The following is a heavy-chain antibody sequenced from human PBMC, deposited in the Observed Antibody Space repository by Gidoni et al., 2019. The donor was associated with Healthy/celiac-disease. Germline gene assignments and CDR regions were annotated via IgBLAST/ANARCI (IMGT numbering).Heavy chain of an antibody. D-gene: IGHD3-3*01. CDR2: IYYSGST. V-gene: IGHV4-30-4*01. J-gene: IGHJ4*02. CDR3: ASGPLTIFGYFDY. Sequence: QVQLQESGPGLVKPSQTLSLTCTVSGGSISSGDYYWSWIRQPPGKGLEWIGYIYYSGSTYYNPSLTSRVTISAATSKHQFSLKLSSVTAADTAVYYCASGPLTIFGYFDYWGQGTLVTVSS. CDR1: GGSISSGDYY.